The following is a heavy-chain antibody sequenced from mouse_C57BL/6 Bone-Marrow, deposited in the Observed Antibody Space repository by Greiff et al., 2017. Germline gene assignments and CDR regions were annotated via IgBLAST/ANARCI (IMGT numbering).Heavy chain of an antibody. V-gene: IGHV5-6*01. D-gene: IGHD1-1*01. J-gene: IGHJ2*01. CDR1: GFTFSSYG. CDR2: ISSGGSYT. CDR3: ARRLYYYGSSLYYFDY. Sequence: VQLKESGGDLVKPGGSLKLSCAASGFTFSSYGMSWVRQTPDKRLEWVATISSGGSYTYYPDSVKGRFTISRDNAKNTLYLQMSSLKSEDTAMYYCARRLYYYGSSLYYFDYWGQGTTLTVSS.